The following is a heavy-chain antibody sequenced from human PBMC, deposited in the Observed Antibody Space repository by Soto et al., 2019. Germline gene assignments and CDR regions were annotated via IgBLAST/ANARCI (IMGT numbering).Heavy chain of an antibody. CDR1: GFTFSSYA. CDR3: TREKFDP. J-gene: IGHJ5*02. CDR2: IKTDGSST. Sequence: GGSLRLSCAASGFTFSSYAMHWVRQAPGKGLVWVSRIKTDGSSTNYADSVKGRFTISRDNAKNMLYLQMNSLRPEDTAVYYCTREKFDPWGQGTLVTVSS. V-gene: IGHV3-74*01.